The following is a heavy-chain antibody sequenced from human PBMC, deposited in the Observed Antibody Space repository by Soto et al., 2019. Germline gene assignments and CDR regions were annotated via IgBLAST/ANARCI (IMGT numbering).Heavy chain of an antibody. CDR2: ISSSSSTI. Sequence: EVPLVESGGGLVQPGGSLSLSCAASGFTFSSYSMNWVRQAPGKGLEWVSYISSSSSTIYYADSVKGRFTISRDNAKNSLYLQMNSPRAEDTAVYYCARDLNYGLFDYWGQGTLVSVSS. D-gene: IGHD4-17*01. J-gene: IGHJ4*02. CDR1: GFTFSSYS. V-gene: IGHV3-48*01. CDR3: ARDLNYGLFDY.